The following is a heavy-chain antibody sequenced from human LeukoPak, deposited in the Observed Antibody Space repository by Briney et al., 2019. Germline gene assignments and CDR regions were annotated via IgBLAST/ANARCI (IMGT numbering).Heavy chain of an antibody. CDR2: IYPGDSDT. CDR1: GYSFSNYW. J-gene: IGHJ4*02. D-gene: IGHD6-19*01. V-gene: IGHV5-51*01. CDR3: ASPFFRSGWYYFDY. Sequence: GESLKISCKGSGYSFSNYWIGWVRQMPGKGLEWMGIIYPGDSDTTYSPSFQGQVTISADKSISTAYLPWSSLQSSDTAMLYCASPFFRSGWYYFDYWGQGTLVTVSS.